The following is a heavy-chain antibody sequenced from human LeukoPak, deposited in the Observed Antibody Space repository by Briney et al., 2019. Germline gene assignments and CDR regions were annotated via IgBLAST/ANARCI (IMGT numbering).Heavy chain of an antibody. J-gene: IGHJ4*02. D-gene: IGHD5-12*01. CDR1: GFTFGDYA. CDR3: ARGSGYSGYVAY. Sequence: GGSLRLSCTASGFTFGDYAMSWFRQAPGKGLEWVSYISSSGSTIYYADSVKGRFTISRDTAKNSLYLQMNSLRAEDTAVYYCARGSGYSGYVAYWGQGTLVTVSS. CDR2: ISSSGSTI. V-gene: IGHV3-11*01.